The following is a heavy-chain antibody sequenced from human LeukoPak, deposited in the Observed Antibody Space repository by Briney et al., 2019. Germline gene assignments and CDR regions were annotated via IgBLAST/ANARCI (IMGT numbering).Heavy chain of an antibody. V-gene: IGHV3-23*01. D-gene: IGHD6-19*01. CDR1: GFTFSSYA. CDR3: AKGDSSGPWAY. J-gene: IGHJ4*02. Sequence: GGSLRLSCAASGFTFSSYAMSWVRQAPWKGLEWVSAISGSGGSTYYADSVKGRFTISRDNSKNTLYLQMNSLRAEDTAVYYCAKGDSSGPWAYWGQGTLVTVSS. CDR2: ISGSGGST.